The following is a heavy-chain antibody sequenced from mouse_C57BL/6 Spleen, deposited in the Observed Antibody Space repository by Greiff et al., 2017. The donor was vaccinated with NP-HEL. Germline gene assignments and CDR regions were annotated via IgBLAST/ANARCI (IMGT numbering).Heavy chain of an antibody. D-gene: IGHD2-1*01. CDR1: GFTFSSYA. V-gene: IGHV5-9-1*02. Sequence: EVQRVESGEGLVKPGGSLKLSCAASGFTFSSYAMSWVRQTPEKRLEWVAYISSGGDYIYYADTVKGRFTISRDNARNTLYLQMSSLKSEDTAMYYCTRTTMVTTGFAYWGQGTLVTVSA. J-gene: IGHJ3*01. CDR3: TRTTMVTTGFAY. CDR2: ISSGGDYI.